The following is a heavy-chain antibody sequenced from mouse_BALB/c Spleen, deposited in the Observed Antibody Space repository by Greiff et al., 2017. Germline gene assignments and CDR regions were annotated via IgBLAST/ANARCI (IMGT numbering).Heavy chain of an antibody. V-gene: IGHV1S137*01. J-gene: IGHJ2*01. D-gene: IGHD1-1*01. CDR3: ATSTVPSFDY. Sequence: VQLQQSGAELVRPGVSVKISCKGSGYTFTDYAMHWVKQSHGKSLEWIGVISTYYGDASYNQKFKGKATMTVDKSPSTAYMELARLTSEDSAIYYCATSTVPSFDYWGQGTTLTVSS. CDR2: ISTYYGDA. CDR1: GYTFTDYA.